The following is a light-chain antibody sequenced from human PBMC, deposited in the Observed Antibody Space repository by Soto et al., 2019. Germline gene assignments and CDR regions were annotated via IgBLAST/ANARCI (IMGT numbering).Light chain of an antibody. CDR1: TGAVTSGHY. V-gene: IGLV7-46*01. J-gene: IGLJ2*01. Sequence: QAVVTQEPSLTVSPGGTVTLTCGSSTGAVTSGHYPYWFQQKPGQAPRTLIYVTSNKHSWTPARFSGSLLGDKAALTLSGAQPEDEAEYYCLLSYSDDVVFGGGTKLTVL. CDR3: LLSYSDDVV. CDR2: VTS.